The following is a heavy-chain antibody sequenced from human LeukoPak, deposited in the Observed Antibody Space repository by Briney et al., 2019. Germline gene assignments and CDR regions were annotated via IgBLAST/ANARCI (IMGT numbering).Heavy chain of an antibody. CDR3: ARGPDFYDFWSGYWDY. Sequence: SETLSITCAVYGGSFSGYYWSWIRQPPGKGLEWIGEINHSGSTNYNPSLKSRVTISVDTSKNQFSLKLSSVTAADTAVYYCARGPDFYDFWSGYWDYWGQGTLVTVSS. J-gene: IGHJ4*02. D-gene: IGHD3-3*01. CDR2: INHSGST. V-gene: IGHV4-34*01. CDR1: GGSFSGYY.